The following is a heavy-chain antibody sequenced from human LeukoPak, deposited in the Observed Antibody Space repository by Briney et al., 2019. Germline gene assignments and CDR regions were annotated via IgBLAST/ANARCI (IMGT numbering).Heavy chain of an antibody. J-gene: IGHJ5*02. CDR2: IIPIFGTA. CDR3: ARDNSHPTTGVFGGRVYWFDH. V-gene: IGHV1-69*05. CDR1: GGTFSSYA. D-gene: IGHD3-10*01. Sequence: SVKVSCKASGGTFSSYAISWVRQAPGQGLEWMGGIIPIFGTANYAQKFQGRVTITTDESTSTAYMELSSLRSEDTAVYYCARDNSHPTTGVFGGRVYWFDHWGQGTLVTVSS.